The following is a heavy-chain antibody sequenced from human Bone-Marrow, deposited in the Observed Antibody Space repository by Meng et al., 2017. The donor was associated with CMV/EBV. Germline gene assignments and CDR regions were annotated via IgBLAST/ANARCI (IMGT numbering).Heavy chain of an antibody. CDR1: SYS. V-gene: IGHV3-21*01. CDR2: ISSSSSYI. CDR3: ARATAMSAYDFWSGYSGGFGY. Sequence: SYSRNWVRQAPGKGLEWVSSISSSSSYIYDADSVKGRFTISRDNAKNSLYLQMNSLRAEDTAVYYCARATAMSAYDFWSGYSGGFGYWGQGTLVTVSS. J-gene: IGHJ4*02. D-gene: IGHD3-3*01.